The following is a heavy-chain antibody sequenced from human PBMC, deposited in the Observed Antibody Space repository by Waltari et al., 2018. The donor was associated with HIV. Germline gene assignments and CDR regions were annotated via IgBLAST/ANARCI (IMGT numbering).Heavy chain of an antibody. Sequence: QVTLKESGPVLVKPTETLTLTCTVSGFSLSNARMGVSWIRQPPGKALEWLAHIFSNDEKSYSTSLKSRLTISKDTSKSQVVLTMTNMDPVDTATYYCARMPSAGLKYSYAAMWYYGMDVWGQGTTVTVSS. CDR2: IFSNDEK. J-gene: IGHJ6*02. V-gene: IGHV2-26*01. CDR1: GFSLSNARMG. D-gene: IGHD5-18*01. CDR3: ARMPSAGLKYSYAAMWYYGMDV.